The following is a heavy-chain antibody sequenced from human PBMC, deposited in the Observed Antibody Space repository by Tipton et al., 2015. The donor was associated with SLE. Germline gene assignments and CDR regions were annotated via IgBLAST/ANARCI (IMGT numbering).Heavy chain of an antibody. CDR3: ARDSRWLPDY. Sequence: SLRLSYAASGFSFSGYAMHWVRQAPGKGLEWVAVISLDGSNKYYADSVKGRFTISKDNTRNTLYLEMNSLRAEDTALYYCARDSRWLPDYWGRGTLVTVSS. D-gene: IGHD5-12*01. V-gene: IGHV3-30*04. CDR2: ISLDGSNK. J-gene: IGHJ4*02. CDR1: GFSFSGYA.